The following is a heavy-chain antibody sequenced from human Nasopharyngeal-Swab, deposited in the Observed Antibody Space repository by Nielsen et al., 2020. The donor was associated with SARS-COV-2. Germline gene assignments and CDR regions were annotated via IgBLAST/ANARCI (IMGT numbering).Heavy chain of an antibody. CDR1: GFTFSSYA. CDR2: ISGSGGGT. CDR3: AKDRGDYDYIWGSYRGGFDY. D-gene: IGHD3-16*02. V-gene: IGHV3-23*01. J-gene: IGHJ4*02. Sequence: GGSLRLSCAASGFTFSSYAMSWVRQAPGKGLEWVSAISGSGGGTYYADSVKGRFTISRDNSKNTLYLQMNSLRAEDTAVYYCAKDRGDYDYIWGSYRGGFDYWGQGTLVTVSS.